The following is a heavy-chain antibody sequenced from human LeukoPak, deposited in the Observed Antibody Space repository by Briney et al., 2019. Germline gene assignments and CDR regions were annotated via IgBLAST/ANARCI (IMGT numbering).Heavy chain of an antibody. Sequence: SESLSPTWVVDGGSVSGYYWSWIRQPAGEWLGWIGYIYKSGSTKYNPSLKSRVTISVDTSKNQISLKLISVTAADTAVYYCARGARAGYNLEPFDNWGQGTLVTVSS. J-gene: IGHJ4*02. CDR3: ARGARAGYNLEPFDN. CDR2: IYKSGST. D-gene: IGHD5-24*01. CDR1: GGSVSGYY. V-gene: IGHV4-34*11.